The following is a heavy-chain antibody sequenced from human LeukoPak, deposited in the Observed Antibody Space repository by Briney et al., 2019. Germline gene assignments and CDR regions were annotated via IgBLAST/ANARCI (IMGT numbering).Heavy chain of an antibody. V-gene: IGHV1-2*06. CDR2: INPNSGGT. CDR1: GYTFTGYY. J-gene: IGHJ4*02. Sequence: ASVKVSCKASGYTFTGYYLYWVRQAPGQGLEWMGRINPNSGGTNYAQKFQGRVTMTRDTSISTAYMELSSLRSDDTAVFYCARRVAAAGHFDYWGQGTLVTVSS. D-gene: IGHD6-13*01. CDR3: ARRVAAAGHFDY.